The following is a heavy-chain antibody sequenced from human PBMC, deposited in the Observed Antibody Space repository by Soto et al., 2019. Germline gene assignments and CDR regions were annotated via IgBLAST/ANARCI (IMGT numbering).Heavy chain of an antibody. CDR1: GGSISSSSYY. J-gene: IGHJ4*02. Sequence: PSETLSLTCTVSGGSISSSSYYWGWIRQPPGKGLEWIGSIYYSGSTYYNPSLKSRVTISVDTSKNQFSLKLSSVTAADTAVYYCARLLVSGWILNWGQGTLVTVSS. V-gene: IGHV4-39*01. CDR3: ARLLVSGWILN. CDR2: IYYSGST. D-gene: IGHD2-2*03.